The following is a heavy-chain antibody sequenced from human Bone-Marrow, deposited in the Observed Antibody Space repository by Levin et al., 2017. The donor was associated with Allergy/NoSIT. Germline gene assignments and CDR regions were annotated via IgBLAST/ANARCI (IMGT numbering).Heavy chain of an antibody. V-gene: IGHV3-23*01. J-gene: IGHJ4*02. Sequence: TGGSLRLSCAASGFTFSSYAMSWVRQAPGKGLEWISSIVSTGSTNYADSVKGRFTISRDNSKNTLYLQMNSLRAEDTAEYYCAKGSTTGTTRSDYWGQGTLVTVSS. CDR1: GFTFSSYA. CDR3: AKGSTTGTTRSDY. D-gene: IGHD1-1*01. CDR2: IVSTGST.